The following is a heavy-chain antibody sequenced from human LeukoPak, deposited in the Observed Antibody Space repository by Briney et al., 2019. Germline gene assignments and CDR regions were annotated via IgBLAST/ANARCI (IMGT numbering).Heavy chain of an antibody. CDR1: GGSISSSSYY. CDR3: ASSVVVVIALSMFDY. J-gene: IGHJ4*02. V-gene: IGHV4-39*01. D-gene: IGHD2-21*01. Sequence: SKTLSLTCTVSGGSISSSSYYWGWIRQPPGKGLGWIGSIYYSGSTYYNPSLKSRVTISVDTSKNQFSLKLSSVTAADTAVYYCASSVVVVIALSMFDYWGQGTLVTVSS. CDR2: IYYSGST.